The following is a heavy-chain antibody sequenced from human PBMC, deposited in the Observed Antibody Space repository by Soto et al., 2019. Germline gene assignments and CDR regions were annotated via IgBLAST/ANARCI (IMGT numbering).Heavy chain of an antibody. D-gene: IGHD3-16*01. CDR1: GGSVSSGSFY. Sequence: SETLSLTCXVSGGSVSSGSFYWGWVRQPPGKRLEWIGYIYYIGRTNYNPSLKSRVTMSVDTSKNQFSLRLTSMTTADTAVYYCANLMGAGGWFDPWGQGTLVTVSS. J-gene: IGHJ5*02. CDR3: ANLMGAGGWFDP. CDR2: IYYIGRT. V-gene: IGHV4-61*01.